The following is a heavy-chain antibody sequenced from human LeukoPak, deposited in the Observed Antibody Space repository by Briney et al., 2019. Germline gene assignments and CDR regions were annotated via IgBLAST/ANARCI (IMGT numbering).Heavy chain of an antibody. CDR2: MNPNSGNT. CDR3: ARGSGVMGGRFYYYGMDV. V-gene: IGHV1-8*01. J-gene: IGHJ6*04. Sequence: ASVMVSCKASGYTFTSYDINWVRQATGQGLEWMGWMNPNSGNTGSAQKFQGRVTMTRNTSISTAYMELSSLRSEDTAVYYCARGSGVMGGRFYYYGMDVWGKGTTVTVSS. D-gene: IGHD1-26*01. CDR1: GYTFTSYD.